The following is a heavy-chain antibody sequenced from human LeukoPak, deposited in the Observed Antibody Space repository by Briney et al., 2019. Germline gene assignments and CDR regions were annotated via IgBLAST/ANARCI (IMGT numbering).Heavy chain of an antibody. CDR3: ARVYSSTHNWFDT. CDR1: GDSISTTSYF. V-gene: IGHV4-39*07. J-gene: IGHJ5*02. CDR2: IYCSGTT. Sequence: SETLSLTCTVSGDSISTTSYFWAWIRQPPGEGLEWIGSIYCSGTTYFNSSLKSRVTISVERSKNHFSLKLSSLTVADTARYYCARVYSSTHNWFDTWGQGIQVTVSS. D-gene: IGHD6-19*01.